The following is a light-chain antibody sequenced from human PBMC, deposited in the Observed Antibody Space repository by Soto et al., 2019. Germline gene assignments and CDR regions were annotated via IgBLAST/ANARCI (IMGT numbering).Light chain of an antibody. V-gene: IGLV2-14*01. Sequence: QSVLTQPASVSGSPGQSITISCTGTISDVGGYNYVAWYQQHPGRAPKLMIYEVTNRPSGISNRFSGSKSGNMASLTISGLQAEDEADYYCSSYTSTNTLAVFGGGTKLTVL. CDR3: SSYTSTNTLAV. CDR2: EVT. J-gene: IGLJ2*01. CDR1: ISDVGGYNY.